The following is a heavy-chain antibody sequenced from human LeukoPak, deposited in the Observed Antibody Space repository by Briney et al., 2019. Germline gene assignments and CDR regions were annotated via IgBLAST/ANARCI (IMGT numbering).Heavy chain of an antibody. CDR2: IYYSGST. CDR1: GGSISSSSYY. V-gene: IGHV4-39*07. Sequence: SETLSLTCTVSGGSISSSSYYWGWIRQPPGKGLEWIGSIYYSGSTYYNPSLKSRVTISVDTSKNQFSLKLSSVTAADTAVYYCARDRSGYYSGDAFDIWGQGTMVTVSS. CDR3: ARDRSGYYSGDAFDI. D-gene: IGHD3-22*01. J-gene: IGHJ3*02.